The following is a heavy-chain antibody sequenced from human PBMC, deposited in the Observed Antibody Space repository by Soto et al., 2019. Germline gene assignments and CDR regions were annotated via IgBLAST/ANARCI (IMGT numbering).Heavy chain of an antibody. CDR1: GFTFSSYW. CDR3: ARHSSGYYFPSPFDY. CDR2: IKQDGSEK. J-gene: IGHJ4*02. D-gene: IGHD3-22*01. V-gene: IGHV3-7*03. Sequence: GGSLRLSCAASGFTFSSYWMSWVRQARGKGLERVANIKQDGSEKYYVDSVKGRFTISRDNAKNSLYLQMNSLRAEDTAVYYCARHSSGYYFPSPFDYWGQGTLVTVSS.